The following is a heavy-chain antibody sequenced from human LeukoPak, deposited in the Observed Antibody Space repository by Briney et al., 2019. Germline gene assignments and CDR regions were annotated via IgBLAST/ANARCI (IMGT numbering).Heavy chain of an antibody. J-gene: IGHJ6*03. CDR3: ARVLRYFDWLSKTHYYMDV. CDR2: ISGSGGST. CDR1: GFTFSSYG. V-gene: IGHV3-23*01. D-gene: IGHD3-9*01. Sequence: GGSLRLSCAASGFTFSSYGMSWVRQAPGKGLEWVSAISGSGGSTYYADSVKGRFTISRDNAKNSLYLQMNSLRAEDTAVYYCARVLRYFDWLSKTHYYMDVWGKGTTVTVSS.